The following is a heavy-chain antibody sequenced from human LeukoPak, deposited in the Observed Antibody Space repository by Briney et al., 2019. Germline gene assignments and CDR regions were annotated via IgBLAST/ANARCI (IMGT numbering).Heavy chain of an antibody. D-gene: IGHD2-8*02. CDR3: AKGSFLCTGSTCPQYYYYMDV. Sequence: GGSLRLSCAVSGFTFSRYGMHWVRQAPGKGLEWVAFIRYEGSEKYYADSVKGRFTISRDNSKNTLDLQMNSLRTEDTAMYYCAKGSFLCTGSTCPQYYYYMDVWGKGATVTVSS. CDR1: GFTFSRYG. J-gene: IGHJ6*03. V-gene: IGHV3-30*02. CDR2: IRYEGSEK.